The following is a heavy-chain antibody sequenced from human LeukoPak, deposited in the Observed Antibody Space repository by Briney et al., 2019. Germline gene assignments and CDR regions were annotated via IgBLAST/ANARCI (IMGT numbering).Heavy chain of an antibody. V-gene: IGHV4-59*08. Sequence: SETLSLTCTVSGDSISSYSWSWIRQPPGKGLDWVGYIFYNGNTNYNPSLKSRVTISRDTSKSQISLRLSSVTAADTAVYYCARHREDYGGHSFDIWGQGTMVTVSS. D-gene: IGHD4-23*01. CDR3: ARHREDYGGHSFDI. CDR1: GDSISSYS. CDR2: IFYNGNT. J-gene: IGHJ3*02.